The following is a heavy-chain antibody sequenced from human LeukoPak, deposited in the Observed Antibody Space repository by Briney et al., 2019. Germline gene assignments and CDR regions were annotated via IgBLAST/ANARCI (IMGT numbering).Heavy chain of an antibody. J-gene: IGHJ5*02. V-gene: IGHV4-4*07. CDR3: ARDGGRDWFDP. D-gene: IGHD6-25*01. CDR1: GGFISDYY. Sequence: PSETLSLTCTVSGGFISDYYWNWIRQPAGKGLEWIGRIYTSGSTNYSPSLKSRVTISVDTSKNQFSLKLSSVTAADTAVYYCARDGGRDWFDPWGQGTLVTVSS. CDR2: IYTSGST.